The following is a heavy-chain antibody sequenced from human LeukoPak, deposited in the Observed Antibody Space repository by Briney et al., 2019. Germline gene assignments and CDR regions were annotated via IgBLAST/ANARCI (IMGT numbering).Heavy chain of an antibody. CDR1: GASISGYY. D-gene: IGHD5-24*01. J-gene: IGHJ4*02. CDR2: IYYSGST. V-gene: IGHV4-59*01. CDR3: ARGDGYNRY. Sequence: SETLSLTCTVSGASISGYYWSWIRQPPGKGLEWIGYIYYSGSTNYNPSLKSRVTISVDTFKNQFSLKLSSVTAADTAVYYCARGDGYNRYWGQGTLVTVSS.